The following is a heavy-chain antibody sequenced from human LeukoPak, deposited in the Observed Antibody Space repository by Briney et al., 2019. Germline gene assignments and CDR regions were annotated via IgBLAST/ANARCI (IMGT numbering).Heavy chain of an antibody. D-gene: IGHD6-19*01. J-gene: IGHJ4*02. Sequence: GGSLRLSCAASGFTFSSYSMNWVRQAPGKGLEWVSSISGSSTYIYYADSVKARFTISRDNPKNSLYLQMNSLRAEDTAVYYCARDLRSSGWYYFDYWGQGTLVTVSS. V-gene: IGHV3-21*01. CDR1: GFTFSSYS. CDR2: ISGSSTYI. CDR3: ARDLRSSGWYYFDY.